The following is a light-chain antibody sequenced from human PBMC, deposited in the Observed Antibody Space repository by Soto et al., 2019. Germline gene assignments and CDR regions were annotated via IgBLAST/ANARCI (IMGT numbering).Light chain of an antibody. Sequence: QSVLTQPPSASGTPGQRVTISCSGSSSNIGSNTVSWYQQLPGTAPKLLIYSNNQRPSGVPDRFSGSKSGTSASLAISGLQSEDEADYYCAAWDDSLTGYVFGTGTKLTVL. CDR1: SSNIGSNT. CDR3: AAWDDSLTGYV. J-gene: IGLJ1*01. V-gene: IGLV1-44*01. CDR2: SNN.